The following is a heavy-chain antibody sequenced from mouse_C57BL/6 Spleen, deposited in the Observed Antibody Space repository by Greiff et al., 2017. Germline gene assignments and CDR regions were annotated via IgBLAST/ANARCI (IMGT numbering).Heavy chain of an antibody. CDR2: IDPSDSYT. Sequence: QVQLQQPGAELVMPGASVKLSCKASGYTFTSYWMHWVKQRPGQGLEWIGEIDPSDSYTNYNQKFKGKSTLTVDKSSSTAYMQLSSLTSEDSAVYYCARGLLGKDYWGKGTTRTVSS. CDR3: ARGLLGKDY. V-gene: IGHV1-69*01. D-gene: IGHD1-1*01. CDR1: GYTFTSYW. J-gene: IGHJ2*01.